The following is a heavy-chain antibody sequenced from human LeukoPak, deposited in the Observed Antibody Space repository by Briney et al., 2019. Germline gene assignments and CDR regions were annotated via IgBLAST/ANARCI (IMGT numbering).Heavy chain of an antibody. CDR3: ARAGYYYDSSGYYYRCFDY. J-gene: IGHJ4*02. Sequence: GASVKVSCKASGYTFTSYYMHWVRQAPGQGLEWMGWINPNSGGTNYAQKFQGRVTMTRDTSISTAYMELSRLRSDDTAVYYCARAGYYYDSSGYYYRCFDYWGQGTLVTVSS. CDR1: GYTFTSYY. V-gene: IGHV1-2*02. D-gene: IGHD3-22*01. CDR2: INPNSGGT.